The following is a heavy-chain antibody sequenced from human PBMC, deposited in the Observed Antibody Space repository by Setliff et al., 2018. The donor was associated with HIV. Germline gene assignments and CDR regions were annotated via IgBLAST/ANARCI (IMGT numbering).Heavy chain of an antibody. CDR3: AGGEGHYVRTGYPWYYFYMDV. J-gene: IGHJ6*03. CDR1: GFTFGDYA. V-gene: IGHV3-49*04. D-gene: IGHD3-22*01. Sequence: HPGGSLRLSCTSSGFTFGDYAMSWVRQAPGKGLEWLGFIRDRVYGGTTEYAASVKGRFTISRDDSKSIAYLQMNSLKTEDTAVYFCAGGEGHYVRTGYPWYYFYMDVWGLGTTVTVSS. CDR2: IRDRVYGGTT.